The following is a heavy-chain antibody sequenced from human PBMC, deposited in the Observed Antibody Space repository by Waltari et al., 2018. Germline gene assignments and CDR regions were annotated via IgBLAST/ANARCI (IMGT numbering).Heavy chain of an antibody. CDR2: ISSSTATI. J-gene: IGHJ4*02. Sequence: EVQLVESGGGLVQPGGSLRLSCAASGFTFSSYSMNWVRQAPGKGLEWVSYISSSTATIYYADSVKGRFTISRDNAKNSLYLQMNSLRAEDTAVYYCARVLAVAGYYFDHWGQGTLVTVSS. CDR3: ARVLAVAGYYFDH. D-gene: IGHD6-19*01. CDR1: GFTFSSYS. V-gene: IGHV3-48*01.